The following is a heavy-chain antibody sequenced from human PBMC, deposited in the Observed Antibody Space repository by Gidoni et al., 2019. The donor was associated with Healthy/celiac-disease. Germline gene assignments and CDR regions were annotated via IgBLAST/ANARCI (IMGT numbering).Heavy chain of an antibody. CDR1: GFTFSSYA. D-gene: IGHD1-26*01. CDR2: ISYDGSNK. J-gene: IGHJ4*02. V-gene: IGHV3-30*04. CDR3: ARGSIVGATIFDY. Sequence: QVQLVESGGGVVQPGRSLRLSCAASGFTFSSYAMHWVRQAPGKGLEWVAVISYDGSNKYYADSVKGRFTISRDNSKNTLYLQMNSLRAEDTAVYYCARGSIVGATIFDYWGQRTLVTVSS.